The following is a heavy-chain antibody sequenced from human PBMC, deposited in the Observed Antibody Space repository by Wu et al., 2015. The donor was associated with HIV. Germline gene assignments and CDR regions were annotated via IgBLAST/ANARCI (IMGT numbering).Heavy chain of an antibody. CDR3: ARGVPSAGGFDL. V-gene: IGHV1-8*01. CDR1: GYTFSIYD. D-gene: IGHD6-13*01. Sequence: QVQLVQSGAEVRKPGASVTVSCRAAGYTFSIYDINWVRQTVGQGLEWMGWMSPNSGNTGYAQRIQGRVTLTRNVSISTAYLELSGLTSEDTAVYYCARGVPSAGGFDLWGQGTLVTVSS. CDR2: MSPNSGNT. J-gene: IGHJ4*02.